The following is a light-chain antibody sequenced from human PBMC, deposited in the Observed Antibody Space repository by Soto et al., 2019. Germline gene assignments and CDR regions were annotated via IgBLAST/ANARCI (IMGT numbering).Light chain of an antibody. J-gene: IGKJ1*01. CDR2: GAS. Sequence: IVLTQSPGTLSVSPGERATLSWRASQSFVNMYLAWYQQKPGQAPRLLLYGASRRPTGIPDRFSGSGSGTDLTLTISRLEPEDFAVYYCQYSGSASGWTFGRGTKVDIK. CDR3: QYSGSASGWT. CDR1: QSFVNMY. V-gene: IGKV3-20*01.